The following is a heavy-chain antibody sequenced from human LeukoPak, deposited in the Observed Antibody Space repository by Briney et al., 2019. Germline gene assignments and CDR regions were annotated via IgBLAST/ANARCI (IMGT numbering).Heavy chain of an antibody. CDR2: IYCSGST. CDR1: GGSISSYY. V-gene: IGHV4-59*01. J-gene: IGHJ4*02. Sequence: SETLSLTCTVSGGSISSYYWSWIRQPPGKGLEWIGYIYCSGSTNYNPSLKSRVTISVDTSKNQFSLKLSSVTAADTAVYYCAGFSSSWVLDYWGQGTLVTVSS. D-gene: IGHD6-13*01. CDR3: AGFSSSWVLDY.